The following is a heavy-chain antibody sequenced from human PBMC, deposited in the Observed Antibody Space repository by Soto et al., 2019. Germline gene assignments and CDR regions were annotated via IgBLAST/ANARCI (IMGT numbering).Heavy chain of an antibody. Sequence: ASVKVSCKASGYTFTSYAMHWVRQAPGQRLEWMGWINAGNGNTKYSQKFQGRVTITRDTSASTAYMELSSLRSEDTAVYYCAKGRGDIGYYPADSWGQGTLVTVSS. CDR3: AKGRGDIGYYPADS. CDR1: GYTFTSYA. J-gene: IGHJ4*02. CDR2: INAGNGNT. V-gene: IGHV1-3*01. D-gene: IGHD3-22*01.